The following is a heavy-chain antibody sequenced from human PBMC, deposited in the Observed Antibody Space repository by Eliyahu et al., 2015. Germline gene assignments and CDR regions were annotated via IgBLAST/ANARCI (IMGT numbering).Heavy chain of an antibody. V-gene: IGHV3-11*06. CDR3: ARDPPDY. CDR2: ISSDSTSR. J-gene: IGHJ4*02. Sequence: QVQLVESGGGLVKPGGXXRLXXSASGFRFSDYYMAWIRQXPGKGLEWVSYISSDSTSRNYADSVRGRFTISRDNAKNSLYLQMNGLRVEDTAVYFCARDPPDYWGQGTLVTVSS. CDR1: GFRFSDYY.